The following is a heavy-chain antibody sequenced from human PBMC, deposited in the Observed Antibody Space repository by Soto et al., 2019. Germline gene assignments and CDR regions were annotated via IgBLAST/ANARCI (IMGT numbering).Heavy chain of an antibody. CDR2: IKEDGSEK. J-gene: IGHJ6*02. CDR1: GFTFSNSW. CDR3: TRKRFGMDV. Sequence: EVQLVESGGGLVQPGESLRLSCAASGFTFSNSWMSWVRQAQGKGLEWVANIKEDGSEKDYVDPVKGRFTITRDNAKNSLYLQMNNLRAEDTAVYFCTRKRFGMDVWGQGTTVTVSS. V-gene: IGHV3-7*03.